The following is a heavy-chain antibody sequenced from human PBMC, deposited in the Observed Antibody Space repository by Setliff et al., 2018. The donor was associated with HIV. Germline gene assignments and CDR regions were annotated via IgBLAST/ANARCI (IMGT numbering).Heavy chain of an antibody. CDR3: ASGEPYYYDSTGYSGNYLDY. J-gene: IGHJ4*02. CDR1: GGSISSSNW. V-gene: IGHV4-4*02. D-gene: IGHD3-22*01. Sequence: SETLSLTCAVSGGSISSSNWWGWVRQPPGKGLEWIGEIYHGGSTNYNPSLKSRVTISVDKSKNQFSLMLASVTTADTAVYYCASGEPYYYDSTGYSGNYLDYWGQGTLVTVSS. CDR2: IYHGGST.